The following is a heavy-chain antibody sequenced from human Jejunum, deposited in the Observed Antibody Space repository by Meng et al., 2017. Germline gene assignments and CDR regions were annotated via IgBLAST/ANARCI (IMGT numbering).Heavy chain of an antibody. CDR2: IYNNGRT. Sequence: QLPLRDSGHELLNPSVTRSLTFTGSGDSINGGIYSWSWVRQPAGNGLEWIGRIYNNGRTNYNPSLESRVTISADKSKNQFSLKMSSLTAADTAVYYCAREIGYSYDSGGYSLRPSGYDIWGQGTVVTVSS. D-gene: IGHD3-22*01. V-gene: IGHV4-61*02. J-gene: IGHJ3*02. CDR1: GDSINGGIYS. CDR3: AREIGYSYDSGGYSLRPSGYDI.